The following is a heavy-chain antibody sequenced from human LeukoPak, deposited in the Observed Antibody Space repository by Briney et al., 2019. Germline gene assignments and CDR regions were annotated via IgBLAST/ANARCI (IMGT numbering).Heavy chain of an antibody. Sequence: GGSLRLSCAASGFTFSNYEMNWVRQAPGKGLEWVSYIGNRGTTIYYADSVKGRFTISRDNAKNSLYLQMNSLRAEDTGVYYCARTTSDYYGWPYYFDNWGQGTLVTVSS. CDR2: IGNRGTTI. J-gene: IGHJ4*02. CDR3: ARTTSDYYGWPYYFDN. CDR1: GFTFSNYE. V-gene: IGHV3-48*03. D-gene: IGHD3-22*01.